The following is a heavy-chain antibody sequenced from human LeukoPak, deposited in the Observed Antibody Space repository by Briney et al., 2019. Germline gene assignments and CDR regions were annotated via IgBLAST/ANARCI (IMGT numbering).Heavy chain of an antibody. CDR3: ARHLGQLGVEYYYYYMDV. Sequence: PGESLKISCKVSGYTFTSYWIAWVRQMPGKGLEWMGVIYPVDSDTRYSPSFQGQVTISADRSISTAYLQWSSLKASDTAMYYCARHLGQLGVEYYYYYMDVWGKGTTVTVSS. V-gene: IGHV5-51*01. J-gene: IGHJ6*03. CDR1: GYTFTSYW. D-gene: IGHD6-6*01. CDR2: IYPVDSDT.